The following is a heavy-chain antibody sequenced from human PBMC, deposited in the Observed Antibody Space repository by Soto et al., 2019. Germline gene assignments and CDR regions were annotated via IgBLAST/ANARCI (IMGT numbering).Heavy chain of an antibody. Sequence: LSLTCAVYGGSFSGYYWSWIRQPPGKGLEWIGEINHSGSTNYNPSLKSRVTISVDTSKNQFSLKLSSVTAADTAVYYCARVVLVRMDVWGQGTTVTVSS. V-gene: IGHV4-34*01. CDR3: ARVVLVRMDV. D-gene: IGHD2-21*01. CDR1: GGSFSGYY. J-gene: IGHJ6*02. CDR2: INHSGST.